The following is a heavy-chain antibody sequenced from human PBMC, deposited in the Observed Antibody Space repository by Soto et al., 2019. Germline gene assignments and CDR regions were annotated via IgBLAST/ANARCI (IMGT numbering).Heavy chain of an antibody. J-gene: IGHJ5*02. CDR2: IYYSGST. CDR1: GGSISSSSYY. V-gene: IGHV4-39*01. Sequence: PSETLSLTCTVSGGSISSSSYYWGWIRQPPGKGLEWIGSIYYSGSTYYNPSLKSRVTISVDTSKNQFSLKLSSVTAADTAVYYCARHLIAAAGNNWFDPWGQGTLVTVS. D-gene: IGHD6-13*01. CDR3: ARHLIAAAGNNWFDP.